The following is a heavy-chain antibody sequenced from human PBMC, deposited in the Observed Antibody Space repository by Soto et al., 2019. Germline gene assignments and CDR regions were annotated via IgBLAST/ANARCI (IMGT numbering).Heavy chain of an antibody. CDR3: ARYRGSGSYYFDY. J-gene: IGHJ4*02. CDR1: GGSFSGYY. CDR2: INHSGST. Sequence: KPSETLSLTCAAYGGSFSGYYWSWIRQPPGKGLEWIGEINHSGSTNYNPSLKSRVTISVDTSKNQFSLKLSSVTAADTAVYYCARYRGSGSYYFDYWGQGTLVTVS. D-gene: IGHD3-10*01. V-gene: IGHV4-34*01.